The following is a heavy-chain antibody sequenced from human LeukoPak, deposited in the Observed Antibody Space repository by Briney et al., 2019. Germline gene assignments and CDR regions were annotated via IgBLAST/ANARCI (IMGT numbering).Heavy chain of an antibody. CDR1: GVTFSNYG. CDR2: IRYDGSKK. V-gene: IGHV3-30*02. D-gene: IGHD3-10*01. Sequence: GGSLRLSCAASGVTFSNYGMHWVRQAPGKGLDWVAFIRYDGSKKYYADSVKGRFTISRDNSKNTLYLQMNSLRAEDTAVYYCARHVASGGSGVDYWGQGTLVTVSS. CDR3: ARHVASGGSGVDY. J-gene: IGHJ4*02.